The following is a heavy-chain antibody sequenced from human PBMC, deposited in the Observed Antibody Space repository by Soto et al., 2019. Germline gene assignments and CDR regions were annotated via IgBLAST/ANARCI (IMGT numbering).Heavy chain of an antibody. V-gene: IGHV3-30*03. Sequence: GGSLRLSCAASGFTFSSYGMHWVRQAPGKGLEWVAVISYDGSNKYYADSVKGRFTISRDNSKNTLYLQMNSLRAEDTAVHYCARDSTIFGVVRLGYYYMDVWGKGTTVTVSS. D-gene: IGHD3-3*01. CDR2: ISYDGSNK. CDR1: GFTFSSYG. CDR3: ARDSTIFGVVRLGYYYMDV. J-gene: IGHJ6*03.